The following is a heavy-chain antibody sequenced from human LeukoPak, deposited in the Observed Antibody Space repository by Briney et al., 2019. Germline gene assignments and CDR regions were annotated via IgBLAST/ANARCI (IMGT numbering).Heavy chain of an antibody. J-gene: IGHJ4*02. CDR1: GYSISSGYY. Sequence: SSETLSLTCAVSGYSISSGYYWGWTRQPPGKGLEWMGSMYHSGSTYYNPSLKSRVTISVDTSKNRFSLKLSSVTAADTAVYYCARVGDILTGYPHFDYWGQGTLVTVSS. CDR3: ARVGDILTGYPHFDY. CDR2: MYHSGST. D-gene: IGHD3-9*01. V-gene: IGHV4-38-2*01.